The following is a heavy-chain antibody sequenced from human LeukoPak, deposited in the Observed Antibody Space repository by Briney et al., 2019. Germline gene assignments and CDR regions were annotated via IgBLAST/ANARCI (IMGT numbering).Heavy chain of an antibody. CDR1: GYSFTSYW. J-gene: IGHJ4*02. CDR2: IYPSDSDI. Sequence: GESLKISCKGSGYSFTSYWIGWVRQMPGKGLEWMGIIYPSDSDIRYSPSFQGQVTTSAAKSINTAYLQWSSLKASDTATYYCARLGDAYSPVYWGQGTLVTVSS. D-gene: IGHD5-24*01. V-gene: IGHV5-51*01. CDR3: ARLGDAYSPVY.